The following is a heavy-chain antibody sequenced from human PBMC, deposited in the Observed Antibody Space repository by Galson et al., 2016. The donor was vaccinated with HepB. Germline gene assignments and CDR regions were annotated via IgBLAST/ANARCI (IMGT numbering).Heavy chain of an antibody. CDR2: IIPIFGTA. D-gene: IGHD5-24*01. J-gene: IGHJ4*02. CDR1: GYTFTTHG. CDR3: ARLDAYNYPYYFDY. V-gene: IGHV1-69*06. Sequence: SVKVSCKASGYTFTTHGFSWVRQAPGQGLEWMGGIIPIFGTANNAQKFQGRVTITADKFTSTAYMELSSLRSEDTAVYYCARLDAYNYPYYFDYWGQGTLVTVS.